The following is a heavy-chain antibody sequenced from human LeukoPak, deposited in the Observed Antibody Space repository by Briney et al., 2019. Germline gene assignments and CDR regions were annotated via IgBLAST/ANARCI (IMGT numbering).Heavy chain of an antibody. V-gene: IGHV1-24*01. CDR3: ATLVGDIVVVDTWFDP. J-gene: IGHJ5*02. CDR2: FDPEDGET. D-gene: IGHD2-2*01. Sequence: AASVKVSCKVSGYTLTELSMHWVRQAPGKGLEWMGGFDPEDGETIYAQKFQGRVTMTEDTSTDTAYMELSSLRSEDTAVYYCATLVGDIVVVDTWFDPWGQGTLVTVSS. CDR1: GYTLTELS.